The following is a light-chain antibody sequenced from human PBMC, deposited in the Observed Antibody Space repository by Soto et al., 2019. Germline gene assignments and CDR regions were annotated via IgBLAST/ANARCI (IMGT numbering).Light chain of an antibody. J-gene: IGLJ1*01. V-gene: IGLV2-14*01. CDR2: AVT. CDR1: SSDVGGYNY. CDR3: SSYTSRSTLV. Sequence: QSALTQPASVSGSPGQSITISCTGTSSDVGGYNYVSWYQQHPGKAPKLMIYAVTNRPSGVSNRFSGSKSGNTASLTISGLQAEDEADYYCSSYTSRSTLVFGTGTKGTVL.